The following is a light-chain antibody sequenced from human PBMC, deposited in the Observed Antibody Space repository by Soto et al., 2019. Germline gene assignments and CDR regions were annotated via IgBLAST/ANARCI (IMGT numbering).Light chain of an antibody. J-gene: IGLJ2*01. CDR1: SSNIGAGYD. V-gene: IGLV1-40*01. CDR3: QSYESSLSVV. Sequence: QSVLTQPPSVSGAPGQRVTISCTGSSSNIGAGYDVHWYQQLPGTAPKLLMYGNSNRPSGVPDRFSGSNSGTSASLAITKLQAEDEADYYCQSYESSLSVVFGGGTKVTVL. CDR2: GNS.